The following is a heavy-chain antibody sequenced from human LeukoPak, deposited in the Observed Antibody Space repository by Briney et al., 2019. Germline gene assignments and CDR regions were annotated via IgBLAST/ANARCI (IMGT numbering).Heavy chain of an antibody. J-gene: IGHJ4*02. V-gene: IGHV5-10-1*01. Sequence: GESLKTSCKGSGYSFTTYWISWVRQMPGKGLEWTGRIDPSNSYTNYSPSFQGHVTISVDKSISTTYLQWSSLKASDTAMYYCARSNDGVAVAGTRDYWGQGTLVTVSS. D-gene: IGHD6-19*01. CDR2: IDPSNSYT. CDR3: ARSNDGVAVAGTRDY. CDR1: GYSFTTYW.